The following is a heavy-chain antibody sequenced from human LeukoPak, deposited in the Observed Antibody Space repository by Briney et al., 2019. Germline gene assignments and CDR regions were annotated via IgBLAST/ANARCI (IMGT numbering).Heavy chain of an antibody. D-gene: IGHD6-13*01. CDR3: ARENSNSWYLDY. CDR1: GGXISTYY. CDR2: IYNSGST. Sequence: PSETLSLTCTVSGGXISTYYWSWIRQPPGKGLEWIGYIYNSGSTNYNPSLKSRVTISVDTSKNQFSLKLSSVTAADTAVYYCARENSNSWYLDYWGQGTLVTVSS. V-gene: IGHV4-59*01. J-gene: IGHJ4*02.